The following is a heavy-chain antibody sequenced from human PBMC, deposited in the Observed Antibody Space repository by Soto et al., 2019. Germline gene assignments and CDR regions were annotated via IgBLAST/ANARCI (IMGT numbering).Heavy chain of an antibody. CDR3: AKEFVSDRPSEFDAFDI. J-gene: IGHJ3*02. D-gene: IGHD2-15*01. V-gene: IGHV3-23*01. Sequence: GGSLRLSCAASGFTFSSYAMSWVRQAPGKGLEWVSAISGSGGSTYYADSVKGRFTISRDNSKNTLYLQMNSLRAEDTAVYYCAKEFVSDRPSEFDAFDIWGQGTMVTVSS. CDR2: ISGSGGST. CDR1: GFTFSSYA.